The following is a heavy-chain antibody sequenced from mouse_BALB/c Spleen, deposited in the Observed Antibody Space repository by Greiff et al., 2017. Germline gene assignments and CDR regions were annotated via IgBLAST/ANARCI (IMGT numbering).Heavy chain of an antibody. V-gene: IGHV5-17*02. J-gene: IGHJ3*01. D-gene: IGHD2-3*01. CDR2: ISSGSSTI. Sequence: EVQLVESGGGLVQPGGSRKLSCAASGFTFSSFGMHWVRQAPEKGLEWVAYISSGSSTIYYADTVKGRFTISRDNPKNTLFLQMTSLRSEDTAMYYCAKDDGRSWFAYWGQGTLVTVSA. CDR1: GFTFSSFG. CDR3: AKDDGRSWFAY.